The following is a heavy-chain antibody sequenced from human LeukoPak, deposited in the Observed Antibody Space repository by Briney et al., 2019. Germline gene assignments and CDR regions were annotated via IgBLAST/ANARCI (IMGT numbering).Heavy chain of an antibody. Sequence: SETLSLTCTVSGGSISSYYWSWIRQPPGKGLEWIGYIYYSGSTNYNPSLKSRATISVDTSKNQFSLKLSSVTAADTAVYYCARSRADYDILTGRPYYYYMDVWGKGTTVTVSS. CDR1: GGSISSYY. V-gene: IGHV4-59*01. J-gene: IGHJ6*03. D-gene: IGHD3-9*01. CDR3: ARSRADYDILTGRPYYYYMDV. CDR2: IYYSGST.